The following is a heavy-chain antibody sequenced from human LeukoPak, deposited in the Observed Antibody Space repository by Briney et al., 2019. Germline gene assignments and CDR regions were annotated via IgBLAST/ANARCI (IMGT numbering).Heavy chain of an antibody. CDR3: ARESTYYYDSSGYPDY. D-gene: IGHD3-22*01. V-gene: IGHV3-21*01. Sequence: PGGSLRLSCAASGFTFSSYSMNWVRQAPGKGLEWVSSISSSSSYIYYADSVKGRFTISRDNAKNSLYLQMNSLRAEDTAVYYCARESTYYYDSSGYPDYWGQGTLDTVSS. CDR2: ISSSSSYI. CDR1: GFTFSSYS. J-gene: IGHJ4*02.